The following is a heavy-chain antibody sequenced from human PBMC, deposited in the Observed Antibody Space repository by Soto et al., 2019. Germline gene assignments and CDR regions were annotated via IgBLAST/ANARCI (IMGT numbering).Heavy chain of an antibody. CDR3: ATIAVAGNGGNY. CDR1: GYTFTSYA. Sequence: ASVKVSCKASGYTFTSYAMHWVRQAPGQRLEWMGWINACNGNTKYSQKFQGRVTITRDTSASTADMELSSLRSEDTAVYYCATIAVAGNGGNYWGQGTLVTVSS. D-gene: IGHD6-19*01. J-gene: IGHJ4*02. CDR2: INACNGNT. V-gene: IGHV1-3*01.